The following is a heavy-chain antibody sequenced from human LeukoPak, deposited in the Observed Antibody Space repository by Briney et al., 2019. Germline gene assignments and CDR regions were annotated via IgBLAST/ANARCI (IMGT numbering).Heavy chain of an antibody. J-gene: IGHJ4*02. D-gene: IGHD3-22*01. CDR3: AAGGGLDLYYYDSSGYYALLY. Sequence: SETLSLTCTVSGGSISSGGYYWSWIRQHPGKGLEWIGYIYYSGSTYYNPSLKSRVTISVDTSKNQFSLKLSSVTAADTAVYYCAAGGGLDLYYYDSSGYYALLYWGQGTLVTVSS. CDR1: GGSISSGGYY. CDR2: IYYSGST. V-gene: IGHV4-31*03.